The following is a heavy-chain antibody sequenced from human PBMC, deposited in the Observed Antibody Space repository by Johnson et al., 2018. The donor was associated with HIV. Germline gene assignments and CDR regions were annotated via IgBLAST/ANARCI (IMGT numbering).Heavy chain of an antibody. Sequence: QVQLVESGGGVVQPGGSLRLSCAASGFTFSSYGMHWVRQAPGRGLEWVAVVSYDGTNKYYADSVKGRFTISRDNSKKSLFLQMNSLRPEDTALYYCAKPIAAAGTVGDGFEIWGQGTMVTVSS. CDR3: AKPIAAAGTVGDGFEI. V-gene: IGHV3-33*06. J-gene: IGHJ3*02. CDR1: GFTFSSYG. CDR2: VSYDGTNK. D-gene: IGHD6-13*01.